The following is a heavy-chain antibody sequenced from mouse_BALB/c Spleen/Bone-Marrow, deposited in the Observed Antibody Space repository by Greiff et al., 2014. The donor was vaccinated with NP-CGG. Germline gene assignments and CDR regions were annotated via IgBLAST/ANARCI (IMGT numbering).Heavy chain of an antibody. CDR1: GYTFTDHA. J-gene: IGHJ4*01. V-gene: IGHV1-67*01. D-gene: IGHD2-14*01. CDR2: ISGYYGDA. CDR3: ARSGKVRNAMDY. Sequence: QVQLQQSGAKLVRPGVSVKISCKGSGYTFTDHAIHWVKRSHAKSLEWIGVISGYYGDAIYNQKFKDKATMTVDKSSSTAYMELARLTSEDSAIYYCARSGKVRNAMDYWGQGTSVTVSS.